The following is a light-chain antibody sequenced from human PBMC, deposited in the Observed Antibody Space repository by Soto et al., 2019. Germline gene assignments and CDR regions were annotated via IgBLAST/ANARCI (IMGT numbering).Light chain of an antibody. V-gene: IGKV3-15*01. CDR3: QQYSSGPPLT. CDR2: DAS. J-gene: IGKJ4*01. CDR1: QSVGRN. Sequence: EIVLTQSPASLSVSPGERVTLSCRASQSVGRNLAWYHQQPGQAPRLLIYDASSRATGVPARFSGSGSGTEFTLTISRLQSEDFAVSYCQQYSSGPPLTFGGGTKVDIK.